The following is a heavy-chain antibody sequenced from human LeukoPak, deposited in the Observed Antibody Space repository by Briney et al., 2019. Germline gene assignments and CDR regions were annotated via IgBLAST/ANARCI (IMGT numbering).Heavy chain of an antibody. V-gene: IGHV3-23*01. CDR3: ARNENSGWGYFDY. D-gene: IGHD5-12*01. CDR1: RFTFNSYA. CDR2: IGGSNGIT. J-gene: IGHJ4*02. Sequence: GGSLRLSCAASRFTFNSYAMSWVRQAPGKGLEWVSVIGGSNGITFYVGSVKGRFTIFRDNSKDTLYLQMNSLRAEDTAVYYCARNENSGWGYFDYWGQGTLVTVSS.